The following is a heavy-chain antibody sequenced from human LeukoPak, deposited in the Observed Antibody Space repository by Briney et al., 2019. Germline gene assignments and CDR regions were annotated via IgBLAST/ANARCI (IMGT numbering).Heavy chain of an antibody. CDR2: ISGSGGST. CDR3: AGSVTDYYGMDV. J-gene: IGHJ6*02. Sequence: GGSLRLSCAASGFTFSSYAISWVRQAPGKGLEWVSAISGSGGSTYYADSVKGRFTISRDNSKNTLYLQMNSLRAEDTAVYYCAGSVTDYYGMDVWGQGTTVTVSS. V-gene: IGHV3-23*01. D-gene: IGHD1-20*01. CDR1: GFTFSSYA.